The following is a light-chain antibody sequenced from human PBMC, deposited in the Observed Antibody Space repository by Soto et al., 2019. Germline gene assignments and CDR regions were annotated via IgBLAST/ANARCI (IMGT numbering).Light chain of an antibody. V-gene: IGKV3-20*01. J-gene: IGKJ2*01. CDR3: RQYGSSPSYT. CDR2: GAS. Sequence: EIVLTQSPGTLSLSPGERATLSCRASQSVSSSSYLAWYQQKLGQAPRLLIYGASSRATGIPDRFSGSGSATDFTLTISRLEPEDFAVYYCRQYGSSPSYTFGQGTKLEIK. CDR1: QSVSSSSY.